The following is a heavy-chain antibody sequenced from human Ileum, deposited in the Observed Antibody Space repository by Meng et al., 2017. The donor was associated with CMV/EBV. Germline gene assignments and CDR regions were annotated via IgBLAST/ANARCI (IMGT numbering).Heavy chain of an antibody. D-gene: IGHD1-26*01. CDR2: IRYDGINK. CDR1: GFTFDSYG. V-gene: IGHV3-30*02. Sequence: GGSLRLSCAASGFTFDSYGMHWVRQAPGKGLEWVAFIRYDGINKYYAESVNGRLTISRDNSKNTLYLQLNSLRDEDTALYFCGKSIVGPKTLVGPDYFDCWGQGTLVTVSS. CDR3: GKSIVGPKTLVGPDYFDC. J-gene: IGHJ4*02.